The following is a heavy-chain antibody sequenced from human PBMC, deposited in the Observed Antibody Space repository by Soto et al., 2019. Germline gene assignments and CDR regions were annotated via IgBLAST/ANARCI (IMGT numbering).Heavy chain of an antibody. J-gene: IGHJ4*02. CDR1: GGSISSYF. CDR2: IYYSGST. V-gene: IGHV4-59*01. D-gene: IGHD2-15*01. Sequence: QVQLQESGPGLVKPSETLSLTCTVSGGSISSYFWSWIRQPPGKGLEWIGYIYYSGSTNSNPSLKSPVTMSVDTSENQFSLKLSSVSAADTALYYCASRYCSGGSCYSGFDYWGQGTLVTVSS. CDR3: ASRYCSGGSCYSGFDY.